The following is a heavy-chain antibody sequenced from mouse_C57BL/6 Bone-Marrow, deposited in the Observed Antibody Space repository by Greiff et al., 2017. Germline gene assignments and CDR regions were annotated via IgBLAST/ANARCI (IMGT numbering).Heavy chain of an antibody. CDR1: GYTFTTYP. J-gene: IGHJ1*03. CDR2: FHPYNDDT. V-gene: IGHV1-47*01. D-gene: IGHD1-1*01. CDR3: ARRITTVGADWYFDV. Sequence: VQLQQSGAELVKPGASVKMSCKASGYTFTTYPIEWMKQNHGKSLEWIGNFHPYNDDTKYNEKFKGKATLTVEKSSSTVYFELSRLTSEDSAVYYCARRITTVGADWYFDVWGTGTTVTVSS.